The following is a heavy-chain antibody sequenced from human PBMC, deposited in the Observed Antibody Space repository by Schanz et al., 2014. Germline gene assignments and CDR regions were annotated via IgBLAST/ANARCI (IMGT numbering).Heavy chain of an antibody. CDR3: ARDMVENWFDS. V-gene: IGHV4-4*07. CDR2: IYSTGST. Sequence: QVQLQESGPGLVKPSETLSLTCSVSGGSINNFYWGWIRQSPGKGLEWIGRIYSTGSTNYNPSLKGRANISKAPSKNQFSLKLTSVTAADTAVYYCARDMVENWFDSWGQGTLVTVSS. J-gene: IGHJ5*01. CDR1: GGSINNFY. D-gene: IGHD3-10*01.